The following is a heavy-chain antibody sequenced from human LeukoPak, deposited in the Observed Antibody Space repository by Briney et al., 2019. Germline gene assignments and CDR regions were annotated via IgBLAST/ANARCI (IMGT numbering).Heavy chain of an antibody. Sequence: ASVKVSCKASGYTFTSYGISWVRQAPGQGLEWMGWISAYNGNTNYAQKLQGRVTMTTDTSTSTAYMELRSLRSDDTAVYYCARVGITIFGVVHYYYYGMDVWGQGTTVTVFS. CDR2: ISAYNGNT. D-gene: IGHD3-3*01. V-gene: IGHV1-18*01. CDR3: ARVGITIFGVVHYYYYGMDV. J-gene: IGHJ6*02. CDR1: GYTFTSYG.